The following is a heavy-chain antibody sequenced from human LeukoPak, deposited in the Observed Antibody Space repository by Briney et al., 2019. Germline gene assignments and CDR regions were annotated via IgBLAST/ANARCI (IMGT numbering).Heavy chain of an antibody. CDR2: ISGDGGST. D-gene: IGHD3-3*01. Sequence: PGGSLRLSCAASGFTFDYYAMHWVRQAPGKGLEWVSLISGDGGSTYYADSVKGRFTISRDNSKNSLYLQMNSLRTEDTALYYCAKDSDFWSGFDYWGRGTLVTVSS. J-gene: IGHJ4*02. V-gene: IGHV3-43*02. CDR3: AKDSDFWSGFDY. CDR1: GFTFDYYA.